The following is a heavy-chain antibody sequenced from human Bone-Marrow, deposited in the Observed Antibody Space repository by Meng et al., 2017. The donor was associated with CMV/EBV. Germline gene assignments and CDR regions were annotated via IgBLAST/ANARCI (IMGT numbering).Heavy chain of an antibody. CDR3: AREYCSSTSCRNYYYYGMDV. CDR2: ISSSGSTI. Sequence: YYWGWIRQPPGKGLEWVSYISSSGSTIYYADSVKGRFTISRDNAKNSLYLQMNSLRAEDTAVYYCAREYCSSTSCRNYYYYGMDVWRQGTTVTVSS. CDR1: YY. D-gene: IGHD2-2*01. V-gene: IGHV3-11*04. J-gene: IGHJ6*02.